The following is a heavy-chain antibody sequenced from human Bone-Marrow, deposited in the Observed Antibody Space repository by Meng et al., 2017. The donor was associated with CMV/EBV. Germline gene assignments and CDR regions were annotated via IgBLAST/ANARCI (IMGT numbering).Heavy chain of an antibody. CDR3: AKDHRRVAAATKHRYYYYGMDV. CDR1: GFTFSSYS. D-gene: IGHD6-13*01. Sequence: GESLKIPCAAPGFTFSSYSMNWVRQAPGKGLEWVSYISSSSSTIYYADSVKGRFTISRDNSKNTLYLQMNSLRAEDTAVYYCAKDHRRVAAATKHRYYYYGMDVWGQGPTVTVSS. V-gene: IGHV3-48*01. CDR2: ISSSSSTI. J-gene: IGHJ6*02.